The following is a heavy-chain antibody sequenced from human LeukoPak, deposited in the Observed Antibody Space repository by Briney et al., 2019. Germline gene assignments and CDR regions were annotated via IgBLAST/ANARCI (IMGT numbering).Heavy chain of an antibody. CDR2: ILYDGNNK. CDR3: AKGLSYDGSGYYYLNY. D-gene: IGHD3-22*01. Sequence: GRSLRLSCAASGFTFSTYGMHWVRQAPGKGLEWVALILYDGNNKYYADSVKGRFTISRDNSKNTLYLQMNSLRAEDTAVYYCAKGLSYDGSGYYYLNYWGQGTLVTVSS. CDR1: GFTFSTYG. V-gene: IGHV3-30*18. J-gene: IGHJ4*02.